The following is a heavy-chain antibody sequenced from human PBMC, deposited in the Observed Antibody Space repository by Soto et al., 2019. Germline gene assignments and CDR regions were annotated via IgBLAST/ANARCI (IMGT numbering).Heavy chain of an antibody. Sequence: GGSLRLSCAASGFIFESFGMSWVRQAPGKGLEWISSISGSGFKKYYADSVKGRFTISRDNSKSTVYLELNNLSAEDTAVYHCAKNQGVELVPLATVDWFDPWGQGSVVTVSS. D-gene: IGHD1-26*01. V-gene: IGHV3-23*01. CDR2: ISGSGFKK. CDR1: GFIFESFG. CDR3: AKNQGVELVPLATVDWFDP. J-gene: IGHJ5*02.